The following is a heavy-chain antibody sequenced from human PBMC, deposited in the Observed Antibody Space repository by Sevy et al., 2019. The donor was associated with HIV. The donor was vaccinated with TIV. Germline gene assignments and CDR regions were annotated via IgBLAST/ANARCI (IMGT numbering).Heavy chain of an antibody. J-gene: IGHJ4*02. CDR1: GGSISSYY. CDR2: VYYSGNT. CDR3: ARDPIAVAPYFDN. D-gene: IGHD6-19*01. Sequence: SETLSLTCSVSGGSISSYYCSWIRQSPGKGLEWIGYVYYSGNTKYNPSLKSRVTISIDTSKNQFSLKLRSVTAADTAVYYCARDPIAVAPYFDNWDQGTLVTVSS. V-gene: IGHV4-59*01.